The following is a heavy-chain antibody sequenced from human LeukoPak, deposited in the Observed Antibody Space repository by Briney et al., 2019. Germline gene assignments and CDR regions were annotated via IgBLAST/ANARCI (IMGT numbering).Heavy chain of an antibody. CDR3: ARGGVADY. Sequence: GGSLRLSCAASGFTFSSYEMNWVRQAPGKGLEWVSYISNTGTTIYYADSVKGRFTISRDNAKNSLYLQMNSLRAEDTAAYYCARGGVADYWGQGTLVTVSS. CDR2: ISNTGTTI. V-gene: IGHV3-48*03. CDR1: GFTFSSYE. J-gene: IGHJ4*02. D-gene: IGHD3-10*01.